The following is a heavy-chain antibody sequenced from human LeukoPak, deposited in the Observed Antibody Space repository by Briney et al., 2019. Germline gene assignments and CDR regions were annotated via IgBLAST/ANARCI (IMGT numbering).Heavy chain of an antibody. CDR3: ARRYDSSGYYYFDY. CDR2: IYYSGST. Sequence: SETLSLTCTVSGGSISSYYWSWIRQPPGKGLEWIGHIYYSGSTNYNPSLKSRVTISVDTSKNQFSLKLSSVTAADTAVYYCARRYDSSGYYYFDYWGQGTLVTVSS. J-gene: IGHJ4*02. CDR1: GGSISSYY. D-gene: IGHD3-22*01. V-gene: IGHV4-59*08.